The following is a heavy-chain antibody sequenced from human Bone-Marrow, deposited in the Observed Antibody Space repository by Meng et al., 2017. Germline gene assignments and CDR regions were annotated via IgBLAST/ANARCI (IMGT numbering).Heavy chain of an antibody. Sequence: ESLKISCAASGFTFSDYYMSWIRQPDGKGLECNGRIYTNGTTNYNPSLKSRVTISVDTSKNQFSLKLSSVTAADTAVYYCARSGELYSGSFGGGFDPWGQGTLVTVSS. D-gene: IGHD1-26*01. CDR1: GFTFSDYY. J-gene: IGHJ5*02. CDR3: ARSGELYSGSFGGGFDP. CDR2: IYTNGTT. V-gene: IGHV4-4*07.